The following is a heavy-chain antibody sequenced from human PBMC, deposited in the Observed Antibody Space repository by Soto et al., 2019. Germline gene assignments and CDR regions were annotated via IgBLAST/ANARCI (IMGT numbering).Heavy chain of an antibody. CDR2: IIPRFGTP. V-gene: IGHV1-69*06. Sequence: QVQLVQSGAEMRKPGSSLRVSCKASGGTFSDYAFSWVRQAPGQGLEWMGGIIPRFGTPNYSQKFGGRVTVTAATSTSTVYMALSSLRFDDTAFYFCARDRIQLRLGKYPCNGMDVWGQGTTIIVSS. CDR3: ARDRIQLRLGKYPCNGMDV. CDR1: GGTFSDYA. J-gene: IGHJ6*02. D-gene: IGHD3-16*01.